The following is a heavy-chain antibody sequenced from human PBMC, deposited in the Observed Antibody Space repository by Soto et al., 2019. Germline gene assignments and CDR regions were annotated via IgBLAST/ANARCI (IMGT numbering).Heavy chain of an antibody. CDR2: LHYSGSA. J-gene: IGHJ5*01. CDR3: ARYFFDSSGYSNWFDS. CDR1: GGSTSSGAYY. Sequence: QVQLQESGPGLVKPSQTLSLTCTVSGGSTSSGAYYWGWTRQHSGKGLEWIGYLHYSGSAYYNPSLKSRVTISVDTSMNQCSLKLSYVTAADTAMYCFARYFFDSSGYSNWFDSWGQGTLVTVSS. V-gene: IGHV4-31*03. D-gene: IGHD3-22*01.